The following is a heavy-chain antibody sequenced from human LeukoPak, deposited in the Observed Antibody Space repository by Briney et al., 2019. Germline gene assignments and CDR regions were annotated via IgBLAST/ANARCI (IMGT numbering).Heavy chain of an antibody. D-gene: IGHD3-9*01. Sequence: PGGSLRLSCTTSGFTFSNYPMSWVRQAPGKGLEWLALLGSTAYGGTTKYAASVKGRFTISRDDSKSIAYLQMNSLKTEDTAVYYCTRPYYDYLTGYYSDYWGQGILVTVSS. CDR2: LGSTAYGGTT. V-gene: IGHV3-49*04. CDR1: GFTFSNYP. CDR3: TRPYYDYLTGYYSDY. J-gene: IGHJ4*02.